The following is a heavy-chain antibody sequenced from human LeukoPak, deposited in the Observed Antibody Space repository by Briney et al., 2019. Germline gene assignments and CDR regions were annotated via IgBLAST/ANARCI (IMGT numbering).Heavy chain of an antibody. J-gene: IGHJ4*02. CDR2: INPNSGDT. Sequence: ASVKVSCKTSGYTFTGYYMHWVRQAPGQGLEWMGRINPNSGDTNYAQKFQGRVTMTGDTSITTAYMELNSLRCDDTAVYYCAKAKPQGSDRDFDYWGQGTLVTVSS. CDR1: GYTFTGYY. D-gene: IGHD1-14*01. V-gene: IGHV1-2*06. CDR3: AKAKPQGSDRDFDY.